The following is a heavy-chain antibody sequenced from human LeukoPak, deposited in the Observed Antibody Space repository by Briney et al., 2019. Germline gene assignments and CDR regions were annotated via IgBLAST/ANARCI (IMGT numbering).Heavy chain of an antibody. J-gene: IGHJ4*02. Sequence: GGSLRLSCAASGFTFSSYGMHWVRQAPGKGLEWVAVIWYDGSNKYYADSVKGRFTISRDNSKNTLYLQMNSLRAEDTAVYYCAKGGRRLAGGTAFLEYWGQGMLVTVSS. CDR3: AKGGRRLAGGTAFLEY. V-gene: IGHV3-33*06. CDR2: IWYDGSNK. D-gene: IGHD1-26*01. CDR1: GFTFSSYG.